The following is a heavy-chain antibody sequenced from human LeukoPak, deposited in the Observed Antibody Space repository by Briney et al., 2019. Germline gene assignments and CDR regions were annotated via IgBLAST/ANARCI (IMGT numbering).Heavy chain of an antibody. D-gene: IGHD3-22*01. CDR3: ARDRFYDSSGYYYPREPLDY. CDR1: GFTFSSYE. CDR2: ISSSGSTI. J-gene: IGHJ4*02. Sequence: GGSLRLSCAASGFTFSSYEMNWVRQAPGKGLEWVSYISSSGSTIYYADSVKGRFTISRDNAKNSLYLQMNSLRAEDTAVYYCARDRFYDSSGYYYPREPLDYWGQGTLVTVSS. V-gene: IGHV3-48*03.